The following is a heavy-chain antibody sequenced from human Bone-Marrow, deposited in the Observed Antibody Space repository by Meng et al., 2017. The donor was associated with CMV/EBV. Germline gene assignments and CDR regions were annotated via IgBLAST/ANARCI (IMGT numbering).Heavy chain of an antibody. J-gene: IGHJ6*02. V-gene: IGHV4-59*01. CDR1: GGSISSYY. Sequence: GSLSLTCTVSGGSISSYYWSWIRQPPGKGLEWIGYIYYSGSTNYNPSLKSRVTISVDTSKNQFSLKLSSVTAADTAVYYCARDWRARGYYYGMDVWGQGTTVTVSS. CDR2: IYYSGST. D-gene: IGHD3-3*01. CDR3: ARDWRARGYYYGMDV.